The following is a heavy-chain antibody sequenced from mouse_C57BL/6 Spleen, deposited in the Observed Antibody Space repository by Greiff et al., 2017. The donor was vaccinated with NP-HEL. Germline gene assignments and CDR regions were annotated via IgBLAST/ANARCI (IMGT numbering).Heavy chain of an antibody. CDR2: FYPRSGNT. J-gene: IGHJ1*03. D-gene: IGHD2-4*01. V-gene: IGHV1-81*01. Sequence: VKLMESGAELARPGASVKLSCKASGYTFTSYGISWVKQRTGQGLEWIGEFYPRSGNTYYNEKFKGKATLTADKSSSTAYMELRSLTSEDSAVYFCARGGDYDEGWYFDVWGTGTTVTVSS. CDR1: GYTFTSYG. CDR3: ARGGDYDEGWYFDV.